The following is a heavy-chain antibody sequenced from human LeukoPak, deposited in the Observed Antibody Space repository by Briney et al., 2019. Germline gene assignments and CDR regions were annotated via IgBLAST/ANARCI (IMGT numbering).Heavy chain of an antibody. J-gene: IGHJ4*02. Sequence: SETLSLTCTVSGDSINSYYWNWIRQPPGKGLEWIGYKHNSGSAQYNPSLQSRVTMSIDTSKNQFSLKLSSVTTADTAVYYCARESYDSSGYHLDYWGQGTLVTVSS. CDR3: ARESYDSSGYHLDY. D-gene: IGHD3-22*01. CDR2: KHNSGSA. CDR1: GDSINSYY. V-gene: IGHV4-59*01.